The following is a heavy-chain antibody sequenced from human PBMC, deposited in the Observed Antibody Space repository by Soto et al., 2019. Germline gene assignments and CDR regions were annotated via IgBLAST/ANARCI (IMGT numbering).Heavy chain of an antibody. Sequence: ASVKVSCKASGGTFSSYTISWVRRAPGQGLEWMGRIIPILGIANYAQKFQGRVTITADKSTSTAYMELSSLRSEDTAVYYCARADYIWGSPAYYFDYWGQGTLVTVSS. CDR1: GGTFSSYT. V-gene: IGHV1-69*02. CDR2: IIPILGIA. CDR3: ARADYIWGSPAYYFDY. J-gene: IGHJ4*02. D-gene: IGHD3-16*01.